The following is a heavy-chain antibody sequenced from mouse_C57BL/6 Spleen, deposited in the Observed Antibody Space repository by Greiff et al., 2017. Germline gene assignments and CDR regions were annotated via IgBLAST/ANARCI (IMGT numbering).Heavy chain of an antibody. CDR1: GYTFTDYY. CDR2: INPNNGGT. Sequence: VQLQQSGPELVKPGASVKISCKASGYTFTDYYMNWVQQSHGKSLEWIGDINPNNGGTSYNQKFKGKATLTVDKSSSTAYMELRSLTSEDSAVYYSERGYYSNPFDYWGQGTTLTVSS. D-gene: IGHD2-5*01. CDR3: ERGYYSNPFDY. J-gene: IGHJ2*01. V-gene: IGHV1-26*01.